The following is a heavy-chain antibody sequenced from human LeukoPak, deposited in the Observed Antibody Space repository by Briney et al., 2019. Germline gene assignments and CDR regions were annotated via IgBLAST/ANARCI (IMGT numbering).Heavy chain of an antibody. CDR1: GGSFSGYY. Sequence: SETLSLTCAVYGGSFSGYYWSWIRQPPGKGLEWIGEINHSGSTNYNPSLKSRVTISVDTSKNQFSLKLSSVTAADTAVYYCARGGGLRYFDWFPRNPPVFDYWGQGTLVTVSS. J-gene: IGHJ4*02. V-gene: IGHV4-34*01. CDR2: INHSGST. D-gene: IGHD3-9*01. CDR3: ARGGGLRYFDWFPRNPPVFDY.